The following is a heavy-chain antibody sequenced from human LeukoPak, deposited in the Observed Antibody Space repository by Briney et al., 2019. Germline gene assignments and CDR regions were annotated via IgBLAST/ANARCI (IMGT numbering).Heavy chain of an antibody. CDR1: GGSISSGGYY. V-gene: IGHV4-31*03. Sequence: SETLSLTCTVSGGSISSGGYYWSWIRQHPGKGLEWIGYIYYSGGTYYNPSLKSRVTISVDTSKNQFSLKLSSVTAADTAVYYCARGKVRTGWFDPWGQGTLVTVSS. D-gene: IGHD1-1*01. CDR3: ARGKVRTGWFDP. J-gene: IGHJ5*02. CDR2: IYYSGGT.